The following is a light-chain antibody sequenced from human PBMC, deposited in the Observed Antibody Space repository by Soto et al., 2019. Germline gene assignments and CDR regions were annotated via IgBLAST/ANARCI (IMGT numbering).Light chain of an antibody. V-gene: IGKV1-33*01. CDR1: HDISNY. CDR2: DAA. Sequence: DIQMTQSPSSLSASVGDRVTFTCQASHDISNYLNWYQQKPGKAPKVLIFDAANLARGVPSRFSGSGSGTDFTFTITSLQPEDIATYYCQQYFNLPITFGQGTRLEIK. J-gene: IGKJ5*01. CDR3: QQYFNLPIT.